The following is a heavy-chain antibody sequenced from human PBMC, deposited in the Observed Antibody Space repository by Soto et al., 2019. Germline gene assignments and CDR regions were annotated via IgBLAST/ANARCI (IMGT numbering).Heavy chain of an antibody. V-gene: IGHV3-49*03. D-gene: IGHD6-13*01. CDR2: IRSKAYGGTT. CDR3: TREPLPYSSSWYLPAHY. CDR1: GFTFGDYA. J-gene: IGHJ4*02. Sequence: PGGSLRLSCTASGFTFGDYAMSWFRQAPGKGLEWVGFIRSKAYGGTTEYAASVKGRFTISRDDSKSIAYLQMNSLKTEDTAVYYCTREPLPYSSSWYLPAHYWAQGTLVTVSS.